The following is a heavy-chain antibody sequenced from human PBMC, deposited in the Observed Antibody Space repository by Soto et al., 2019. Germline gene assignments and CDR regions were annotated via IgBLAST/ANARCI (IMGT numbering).Heavy chain of an antibody. CDR2: IFYSGST. D-gene: IGHD6-19*01. V-gene: IGHV4-59*01. CDR1: CGSINNYH. J-gene: IGHJ4*02. CDR3: AGITKYTSGWSTFDY. Sequence: PSETLSLTCSVSCGSINNYHWTWIRQPPGRGLEWMGWIFYSGSTNYSPSLESRVTISVATSQNQFSLNLNSVTAADTAVYYCAGITKYTSGWSTFDYGGQGTLVTVSS.